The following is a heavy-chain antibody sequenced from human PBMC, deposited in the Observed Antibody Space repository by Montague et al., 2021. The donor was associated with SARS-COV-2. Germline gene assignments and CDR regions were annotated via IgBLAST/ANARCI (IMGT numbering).Heavy chain of an antibody. CDR3: ARLGDGVVPSPILGVGPYYAYYCMDV. J-gene: IGHJ6*03. V-gene: IGHV4-34*01. D-gene: IGHD3-10*01. CDR2: IHHGEST. CDR1: GGSFSTYS. Sequence: SETLSLTCAVHGGSFSTYSWNWIRQPPGEGLEWIVEIHHGESTNYNPSLKSRVTISANTSKNHFSLKLTSLAAADTAVYYCARLGDGVVPSPILGVGPYYAYYCMDVWGKGTTVTVSS.